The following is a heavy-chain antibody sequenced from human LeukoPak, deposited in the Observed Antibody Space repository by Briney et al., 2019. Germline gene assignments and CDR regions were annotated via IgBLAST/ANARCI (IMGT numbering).Heavy chain of an antibody. CDR1: GFTFSSYA. CDR3: AKDLYYYDSSGYFPTHDAFDI. V-gene: IGHV3-23*01. Sequence: GGSLRLSCAASGFTFSSYAMSWVRQAPGKGLEWVSAISGSGGSTYYADSVKGRFTISRDNSKNTLYLQMNRLRAEDTAVYYYAKDLYYYDSSGYFPTHDAFDIWGQGTMVTVSS. D-gene: IGHD3-22*01. CDR2: ISGSGGST. J-gene: IGHJ3*02.